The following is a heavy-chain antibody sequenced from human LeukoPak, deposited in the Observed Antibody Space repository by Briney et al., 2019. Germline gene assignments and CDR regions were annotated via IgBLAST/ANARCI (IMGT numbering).Heavy chain of an antibody. D-gene: IGHD5-18*01. V-gene: IGHV4-34*01. Sequence: PSETLSLTCAVYGGSFSGYYWSWIRQPPGKGLEWIGEINHSGSTNYNPSLKSRVTISVDTSKNQFSLKLSSVTAADPAVYYCARAYTAMAPFGYWGEGTLVTVSS. CDR2: INHSGST. J-gene: IGHJ4*02. CDR1: GGSFSGYY. CDR3: ARAYTAMAPFGY.